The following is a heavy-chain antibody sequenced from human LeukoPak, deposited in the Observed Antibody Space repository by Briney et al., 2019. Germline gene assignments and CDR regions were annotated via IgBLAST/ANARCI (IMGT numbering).Heavy chain of an antibody. Sequence: ASVRVSCKASGYTFTSYGISWVRQAPGQGLEWMGWISAYNGNTNYAQKLQGRVTMTTDTSTSTAYMELRSLRSEDTAVYYCATVGLGYYYGMDVWGQGTTVTVSS. V-gene: IGHV1-18*01. D-gene: IGHD3-16*01. J-gene: IGHJ6*02. CDR2: ISAYNGNT. CDR1: GYTFTSYG. CDR3: ATVGLGYYYGMDV.